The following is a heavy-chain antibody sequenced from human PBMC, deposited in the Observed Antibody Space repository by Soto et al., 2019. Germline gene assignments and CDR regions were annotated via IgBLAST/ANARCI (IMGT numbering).Heavy chain of an antibody. J-gene: IGHJ6*03. Sequence: SETLSLTCAVYGGSFSGYYWSWIRQPPGKGLEWIGEINHSGSTNYNPSLKSRVTIPVDTSKNQFSLKLSSVTAADTAVYYCARGKVATNASSYYMDVWGKGTTVTVSS. CDR1: GGSFSGYY. CDR3: ARGKVATNASSYYMDV. D-gene: IGHD5-12*01. V-gene: IGHV4-34*01. CDR2: INHSGST.